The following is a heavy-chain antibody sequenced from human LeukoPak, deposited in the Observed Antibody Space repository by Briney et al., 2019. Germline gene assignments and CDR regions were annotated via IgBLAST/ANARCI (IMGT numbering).Heavy chain of an antibody. D-gene: IGHD4-23*01. J-gene: IGHJ6*02. CDR1: GYTFTTYG. CDR2: ISTYNGNT. Sequence: GASVKVSCRSSGYTFTTYGITWVRQAPGQGLEWMGWISTYNGNTNYAQKLQGRVTMTTDTSTSTAYMELRSLRSDDTAMYYCARRRWDYSMDVWGQGTTVTVSS. V-gene: IGHV1-18*01. CDR3: ARRRWDYSMDV.